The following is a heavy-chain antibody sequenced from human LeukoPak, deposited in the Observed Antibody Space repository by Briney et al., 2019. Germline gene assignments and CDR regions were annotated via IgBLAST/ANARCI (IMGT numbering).Heavy chain of an antibody. V-gene: IGHV3-30*02. CDR2: IRYDGSNK. Sequence: GGSLRLSCAASGFTFSSYGMHWVRQAPGKGLEWVAFIRYDGSNKYYADSVKGRFTISRDNSKNTLYPQMNSLRAEDTAVYYCAKDDQIAGDYFDYWGQGTLVTVSS. J-gene: IGHJ4*02. D-gene: IGHD6-13*01. CDR3: AKDDQIAGDYFDY. CDR1: GFTFSSYG.